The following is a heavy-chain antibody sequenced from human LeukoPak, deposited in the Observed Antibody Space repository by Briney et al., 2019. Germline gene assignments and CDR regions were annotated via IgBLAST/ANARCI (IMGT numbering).Heavy chain of an antibody. CDR2: IWYDGSNK. J-gene: IGHJ4*02. CDR1: GFTFSSYG. V-gene: IGHV3-33*01. Sequence: PGGSLRLSCAASGFTFSSYGMHWVRQAPGKGLEWVAVIWYDGSNKYYADSVKGRFTISRNNSKNTLYLQMNSLRAEDTAEYYCARDQGSYSSGWYTLHWGQGTLVTVSS. CDR3: ARDQGSYSSGWYTLH. D-gene: IGHD6-19*01.